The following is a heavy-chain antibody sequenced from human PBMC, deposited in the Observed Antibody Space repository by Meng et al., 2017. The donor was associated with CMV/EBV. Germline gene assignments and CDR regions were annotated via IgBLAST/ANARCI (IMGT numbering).Heavy chain of an antibody. CDR2: IIPIFGTA. V-gene: IGHV1-69*05. Sequence: SVKVSCKASGGTLSSHAISWVRQAPEQGLEWMGGIIPIFGTANYAQKFQGRVTITTDESTSTAYMELSSLRSEDTAVYYCARDGSIIAARPDGYYYYGMDVWGQGTTVTVSS. CDR3: ARDGSIIAARPDGYYYYGMDV. CDR1: GGTLSSHA. J-gene: IGHJ6*02. D-gene: IGHD6-6*01.